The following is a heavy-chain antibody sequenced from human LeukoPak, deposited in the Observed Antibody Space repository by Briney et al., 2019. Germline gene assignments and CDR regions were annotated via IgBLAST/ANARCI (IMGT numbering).Heavy chain of an antibody. CDR2: ITYSSRII. V-gene: IGHV3-48*01. J-gene: IGHJ4*02. CDR3: ARDRLHYGEYEKTLDY. D-gene: IGHD4-17*01. Sequence: PGGSLRLSCAASGFTFSRYSINWVRQAPGKGLEWVSYITYSSRIIYYADSVRGRFTISRDNAKNSLYLQMNSLRVDDTAVYYCARDRLHYGEYEKTLDYWGQGTLVTVSS. CDR1: GFTFSRYS.